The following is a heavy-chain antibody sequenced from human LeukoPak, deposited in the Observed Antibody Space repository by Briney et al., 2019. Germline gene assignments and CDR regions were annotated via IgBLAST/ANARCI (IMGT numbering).Heavy chain of an antibody. V-gene: IGHV4-59*08. J-gene: IGHJ6*03. CDR1: GGSIGTYY. Sequence: PTETLSLTCTVSGGSIGTYYWSWVRQSPGTGLEWIGYIYVTGTRYNPYLQSRVTISVDRSRNQFFLKMTSVTAADTAVYYCARHIGGGIEDMDVWGRGTKVTVSS. CDR3: ARHIGGGIEDMDV. CDR2: IYVTGT. D-gene: IGHD3-16*02.